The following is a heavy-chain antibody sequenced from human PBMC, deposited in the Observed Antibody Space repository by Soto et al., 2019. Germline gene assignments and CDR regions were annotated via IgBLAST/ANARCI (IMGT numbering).Heavy chain of an antibody. CDR3: AKAAPKTVPYFDD. V-gene: IGHV3-23*01. D-gene: IGHD4-17*01. CDR1: GLTFRNYA. Sequence: GGSLRLSCVVSGLTFRNYAMAWVRQAPGKGLEWVSGISGGGSTYYADSVKGRFTISRDNSKNTLYLEMNSLRAEDTATYYCAKAAPKTVPYFDDWGQGTLVTVSS. J-gene: IGHJ4*02. CDR2: ISGGGST.